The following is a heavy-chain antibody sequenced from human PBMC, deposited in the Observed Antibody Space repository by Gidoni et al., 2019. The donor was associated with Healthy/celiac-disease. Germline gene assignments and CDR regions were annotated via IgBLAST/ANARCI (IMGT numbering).Heavy chain of an antibody. CDR2: INHSGST. CDR3: ARGLWNSSGWYVSLYYYGMDV. J-gene: IGHJ6*02. D-gene: IGHD6-19*01. V-gene: IGHV4-34*01. Sequence: QVQLQQWGAGLLKPSETLSLTCAVYGGSFSGYYWSWIRQPPGKGLEWIGEINHSGSTNYNPSLKSRVTISVDTSKNQFSLKLSSVTAADTAVYYCARGLWNSSGWYVSLYYYGMDVWGQGTTVTVSS. CDR1: GGSFSGYY.